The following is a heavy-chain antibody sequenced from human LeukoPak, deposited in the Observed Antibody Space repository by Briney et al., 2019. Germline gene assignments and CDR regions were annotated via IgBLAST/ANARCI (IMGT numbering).Heavy chain of an antibody. Sequence: ASVKVSCKASGGTFSSYAISWVRQAPGQGLEWMGRIIPILGIANYAQKFQGRVTITADKSTSTAYMELSSLRSEDTAVYYCARDPQITIFGYYYGMDVWGQGTTVTVSS. CDR2: IIPILGIA. J-gene: IGHJ6*02. V-gene: IGHV1-69*04. CDR1: GGTFSSYA. CDR3: ARDPQITIFGYYYGMDV. D-gene: IGHD3-3*01.